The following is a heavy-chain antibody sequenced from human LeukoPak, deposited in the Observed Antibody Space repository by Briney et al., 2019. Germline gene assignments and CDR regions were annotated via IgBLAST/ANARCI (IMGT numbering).Heavy chain of an antibody. J-gene: IGHJ4*02. CDR2: INAANGKT. Sequence: GASVKVSCKASGYTFTNYAVHWVRQAPGQRLEWMGWINAANGKTNYSQRFQGRVTLTRDTSASTVYMELRSLRSEDTAVYYCARGYYDLLTGHVVTYYFNYWGQGTLVTVSS. CDR3: ARGYYDLLTGHVVTYYFNY. CDR1: GYTFTNYA. V-gene: IGHV1-3*01. D-gene: IGHD3-9*01.